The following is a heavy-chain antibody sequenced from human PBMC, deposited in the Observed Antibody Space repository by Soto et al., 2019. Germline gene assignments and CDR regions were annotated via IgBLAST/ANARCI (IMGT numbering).Heavy chain of an antibody. D-gene: IGHD5-12*01. CDR1: GGSISSSSYY. V-gene: IGHV4-39*01. Sequence: SETLSLTCTASGGSISSSSYYWGWIRQPPGKGLEWIGSIYYSGSTYYNPSLKSRVTISVDTSKNQFSLKLSSVTAADTAVYYCARRSGSGYVDWFDPWGQGTLVTVSS. CDR3: ARRSGSGYVDWFDP. CDR2: IYYSGST. J-gene: IGHJ5*02.